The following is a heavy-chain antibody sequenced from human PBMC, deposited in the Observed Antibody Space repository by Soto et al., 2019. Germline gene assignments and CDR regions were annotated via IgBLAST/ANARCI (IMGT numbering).Heavy chain of an antibody. V-gene: IGHV4-30-2*01. D-gene: IGHD2-21*02. CDR3: ARSYSGGDAYFAY. J-gene: IGHJ4*02. CDR2: IYQSGST. CDR1: GGSISSGGYA. Sequence: SETLSLTCAVSGGSISSGGYAWAWIRQPPGKGLEWVGYIYQSGSTYYNPSLKSRVTIAADRSKNQFSLNLASVTAADTAVYYCARSYSGGDAYFAYWGQGTVVTVS.